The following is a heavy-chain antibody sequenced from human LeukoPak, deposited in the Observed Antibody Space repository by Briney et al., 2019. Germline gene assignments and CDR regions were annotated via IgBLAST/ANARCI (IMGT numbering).Heavy chain of an antibody. Sequence: GESLKISCAASGFTFSSYEMNWVRQAPGKGLEWVSYISSSGRTFYYADSVKGRFTISRDNGKNSLYLQMNSLRVEDTAVYYCARDSRGSSWFFDYWGQGALVTVSS. J-gene: IGHJ4*02. CDR3: ARDSRGSSWFFDY. V-gene: IGHV3-48*03. CDR2: ISSSGRTF. CDR1: GFTFSSYE. D-gene: IGHD6-13*01.